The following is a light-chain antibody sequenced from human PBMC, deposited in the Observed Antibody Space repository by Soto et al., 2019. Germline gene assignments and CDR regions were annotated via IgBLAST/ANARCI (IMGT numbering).Light chain of an antibody. CDR2: DVS. V-gene: IGLV2-14*01. Sequence: QSVLTQPASVSGSPGQSITISCTGTSSDVGGYNYVSWYQQHPGKAPKLMIDDVSNRPSGVSNRVSGSKSGNTASLTISGLQAEYEADYYCSSYTSSSVVFGGGTQLTVL. CDR3: SSYTSSSVV. J-gene: IGLJ2*01. CDR1: SSDVGGYNY.